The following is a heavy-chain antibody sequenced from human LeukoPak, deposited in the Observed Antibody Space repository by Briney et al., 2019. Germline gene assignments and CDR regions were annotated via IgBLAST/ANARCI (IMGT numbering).Heavy chain of an antibody. J-gene: IGHJ4*02. CDR2: IYYSGST. CDR1: GGSISSTTSY. D-gene: IGHD2-15*01. CDR3: ARLRGYCSGGSCYYFDY. V-gene: IGHV4-39*01. Sequence: PSETLSLICAVSGGSISSTTSYWGWIRQPPGKGLEWIGRIYYSGSTYYNPSLKSRVTISVDTSKNQFSLKLSSVTAADTAVYYCARLRGYCSGGSCYYFDYWGQETLVTVSS.